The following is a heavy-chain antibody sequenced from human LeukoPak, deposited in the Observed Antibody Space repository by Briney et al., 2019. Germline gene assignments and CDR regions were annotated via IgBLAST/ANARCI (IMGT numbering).Heavy chain of an antibody. CDR1: GGSISSYY. D-gene: IGHD2-15*01. CDR3: ARHGGPTSIFQSLLPYFDY. CDR2: IYYSGST. J-gene: IGHJ4*02. V-gene: IGHV4-59*08. Sequence: PSETLSLTCTVSGGSISSYYWSWIRQPPGKGLEWIAYIYYSGSTNYNPSLKSRVTISVDTSKNQFSLKLSSVTATDTAVYYCARHGGPTSIFQSLLPYFDYWGQGTLVTVSS.